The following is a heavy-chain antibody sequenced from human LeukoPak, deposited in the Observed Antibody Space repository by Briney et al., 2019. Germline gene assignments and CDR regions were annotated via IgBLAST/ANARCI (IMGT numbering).Heavy chain of an antibody. CDR2: NSGSGGST. V-gene: IGHV3-23*01. CDR3: AKEEHSSGWYGLYYFDY. D-gene: IGHD6-19*01. Sequence: PGGSLRLSRAASGFTFSSYAMSWVRQAPGKGLEWVSANSGSGGSTYYADSVKGRFTISRDNSKNTLYLQMNSLRAEDTAVYYCAKEEHSSGWYGLYYFDYWGQGTLVTVSS. J-gene: IGHJ4*02. CDR1: GFTFSSYA.